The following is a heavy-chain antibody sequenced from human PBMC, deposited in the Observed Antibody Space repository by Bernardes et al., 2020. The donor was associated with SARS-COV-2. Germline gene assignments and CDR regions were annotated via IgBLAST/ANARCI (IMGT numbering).Heavy chain of an antibody. J-gene: IGHJ3*02. CDR3: ARESDAFDI. Sequence: GRSLTLSCAASIFTFNTYAMHWVRQAPGKGLEWVAGITYDGSNRYYADSVRGRFTISRDNSKNTVNLQMISLRAEDAAVYYCARESDAFDIWGQGTMVTVSS. V-gene: IGHV3-30*03. CDR1: IFTFNTYA. CDR2: ITYDGSNR.